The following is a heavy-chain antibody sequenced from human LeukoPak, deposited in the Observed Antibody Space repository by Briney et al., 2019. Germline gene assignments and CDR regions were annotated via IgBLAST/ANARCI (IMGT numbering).Heavy chain of an antibody. CDR3: AKIDIGGGSGSYPYYYYYMDV. V-gene: IGHV4-39*01. Sequence: PSETLSLTCTVSGGSISSSSYYWGWIRQPPGKGLEWIGSIYYSGSTYYNPSLKSRVTISVDTSKNQFSLKLSSVTAADTAVYYCAKIDIGGGSGSYPYYYYYMDVWGKGTTVTVSS. D-gene: IGHD1-26*01. J-gene: IGHJ6*03. CDR2: IYYSGST. CDR1: GGSISSSSYY.